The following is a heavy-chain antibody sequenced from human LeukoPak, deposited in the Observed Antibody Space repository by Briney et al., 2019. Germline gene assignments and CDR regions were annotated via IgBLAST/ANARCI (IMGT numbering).Heavy chain of an antibody. CDR1: GFTFSGSA. Sequence: PGGSLRLSCAASGFTFSGSAMHWVRQASGKGLEWVGRIRSKANSYATAYAASVKGRFTISRDDSKNTAYLQMNSLKTEDTAVYYCTRQMDYGASYYYYGMDVWGQGTTVTVSS. CDR3: TRQMDYGASYYYYGMDV. J-gene: IGHJ6*02. V-gene: IGHV3-73*01. D-gene: IGHD4-17*01. CDR2: IRSKANSYAT.